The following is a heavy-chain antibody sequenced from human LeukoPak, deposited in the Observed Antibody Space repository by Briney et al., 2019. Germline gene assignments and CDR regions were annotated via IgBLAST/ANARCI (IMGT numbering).Heavy chain of an antibody. J-gene: IGHJ6*03. CDR3: ARHRGDNSNPRFYFYYMDA. D-gene: IGHD4-11*01. CDR1: GHSITSGYY. Sequence: SETLSLTCAVSGHSITSGYYWGWIRQPPGQGLEWIGTMYHKGSTYYNPSLRSRVTMSGDTSKNHFSLKLNSVVAADAAVYYCARHRGDNSNPRFYFYYMDAWGKGTSVTVSS. V-gene: IGHV4-38-2*01. CDR2: MYHKGST.